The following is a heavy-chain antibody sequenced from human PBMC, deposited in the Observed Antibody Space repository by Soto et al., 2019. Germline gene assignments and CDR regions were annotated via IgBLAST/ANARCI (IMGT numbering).Heavy chain of an antibody. V-gene: IGHV3-30*03. CDR2: ISYDGSNK. D-gene: IGHD4-4*01. J-gene: IGHJ4*01. CDR1: GFTFSSYG. CDR3: ARDYSNYVSFDY. Sequence: QVQLVESGGGVVQPGRSLRLSCAASGFTFSSYGMHWVRQAPGKGLEWVAVISYDGSNKYYADSVKGRFTISRDNSKNALYLQMNSLRAEDTAVYYCARDYSNYVSFDYWGQGTLGTGSS.